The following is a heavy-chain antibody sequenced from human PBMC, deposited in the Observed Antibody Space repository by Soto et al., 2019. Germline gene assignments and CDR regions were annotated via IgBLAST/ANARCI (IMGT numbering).Heavy chain of an antibody. Sequence: GGSLRLSCAASGFTFSSYGMHWVRQAPGKGLEWVAVIWYDGSNKYYADSVKGRFTISRDNSKNTLYLQMNSLRAEDTAVYYCARVLSPSSSWDYFDYWGQGTLVTVSS. CDR1: GFTFSSYG. D-gene: IGHD6-13*01. CDR3: ARVLSPSSSWDYFDY. V-gene: IGHV3-33*01. J-gene: IGHJ4*02. CDR2: IWYDGSNK.